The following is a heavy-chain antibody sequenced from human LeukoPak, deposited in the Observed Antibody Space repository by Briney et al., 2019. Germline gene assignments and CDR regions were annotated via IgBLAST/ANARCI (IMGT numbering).Heavy chain of an antibody. Sequence: GGSLRLSCAASGFTVSSNYMSWVRQAPGKGLEWVSVIYSGGSTYYADSVKGRFTISRDNSKNTLYLQLRSLRPEDTAVYFCARGLVGISGAFDVWGHGTMVTVSS. CDR2: IYSGGST. D-gene: IGHD1-26*01. V-gene: IGHV3-53*01. CDR1: GFTVSSNY. CDR3: ARGLVGISGAFDV. J-gene: IGHJ3*01.